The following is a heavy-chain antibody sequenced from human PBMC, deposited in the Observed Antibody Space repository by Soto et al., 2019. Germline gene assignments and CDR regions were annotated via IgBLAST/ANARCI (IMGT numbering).Heavy chain of an antibody. J-gene: IGHJ4*02. D-gene: IGHD3-22*01. Sequence: GSLRLSWSASGFTFSTYALHWVRQTPGRGLEYVSAITDNGSSTYYADSVKGRFTISRDNSKNTLYLHMSSLRAEDTAVYYCVNPPAYYYHSRTYSIVWGPGTLLTVSS. CDR1: GFTFSTYA. CDR3: VNPPAYYYHSRTYSIV. CDR2: ITDNGSST. V-gene: IGHV3-64D*06.